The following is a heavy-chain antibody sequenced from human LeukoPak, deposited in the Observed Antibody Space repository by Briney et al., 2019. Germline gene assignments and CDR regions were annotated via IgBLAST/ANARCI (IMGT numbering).Heavy chain of an antibody. Sequence: GGSLRLSCATSGFTFSSYAMSWVRQAPGKGLEWVSGLGASGGSTYYADSVKGRFTISRDNSKNTLYLQMNSLRTEDTAVYYCAKAEGYDVLTGLDYWGQGTLVTVSS. CDR2: LGASGGST. J-gene: IGHJ4*02. V-gene: IGHV3-23*01. D-gene: IGHD3-9*01. CDR3: AKAEGYDVLTGLDY. CDR1: GFTFSSYA.